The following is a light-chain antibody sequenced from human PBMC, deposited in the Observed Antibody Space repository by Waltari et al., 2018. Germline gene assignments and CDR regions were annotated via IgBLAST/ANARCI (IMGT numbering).Light chain of an antibody. Sequence: EIVLTLSPGTLSLSPGERATLSCRASQSVSSSYLAWYQQKPGQAPSLLIYGASSRATGVPDRFSGSGSGTDFTLTISRLEPEDFAVYYCQQYGISPGTFGQGTKLEIK. CDR2: GAS. CDR1: QSVSSSY. CDR3: QQYGISPGT. J-gene: IGKJ2*01. V-gene: IGKV3-20*01.